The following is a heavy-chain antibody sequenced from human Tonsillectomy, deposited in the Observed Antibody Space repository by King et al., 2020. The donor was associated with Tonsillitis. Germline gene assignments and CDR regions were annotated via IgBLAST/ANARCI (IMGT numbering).Heavy chain of an antibody. J-gene: IGHJ5*02. V-gene: IGHV5-10-1*03. D-gene: IGHD3-10*01. CDR3: ARLDGLGEGAWFGWFDP. Sequence: VQLVESGAEVKKPGESLRISCKGSGYSFTSHWISWVRQMPGKGLEWMGRIDPSDSFSNYSPSFHGHFTISADKSISTAYLQWSSLKASDTAVYYCARLDGLGEGAWFGWFDPGGQGTQVTVSS. CDR2: IDPSDSFS. CDR1: GYSFTSHW.